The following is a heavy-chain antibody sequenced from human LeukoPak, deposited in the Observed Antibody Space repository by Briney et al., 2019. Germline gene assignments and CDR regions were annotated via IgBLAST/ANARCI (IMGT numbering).Heavy chain of an antibody. V-gene: IGHV3-33*08. CDR1: GFTFSNDW. Sequence: GSLRLSCAASGFTFSNDWMHWVRQAPGKGLEWVAVIWYDGSNKYYADSVKGRFTISRDNSKNTLYLQMNSLRAEDTAVYYCARDWVLYGMDVWGQGTTVTVSS. J-gene: IGHJ6*02. D-gene: IGHD1-1*01. CDR2: IWYDGSNK. CDR3: ARDWVLYGMDV.